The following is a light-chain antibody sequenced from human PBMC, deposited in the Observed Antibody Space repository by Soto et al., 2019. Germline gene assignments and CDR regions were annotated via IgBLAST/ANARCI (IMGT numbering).Light chain of an antibody. V-gene: IGLV2-14*01. CDR2: EVS. CDR1: SSDVGGYNY. Sequence: QSVLTQPASVSGSPGQSITISCTGTSSDVGGYNYVSWYQHHPGKAPKLMIYEVSNRPSGVSNRFSGSKSGNTASLTISGLQAEDEADYYCSSYTGSSTTVFGGGTQLTVL. CDR3: SSYTGSSTTV. J-gene: IGLJ3*02.